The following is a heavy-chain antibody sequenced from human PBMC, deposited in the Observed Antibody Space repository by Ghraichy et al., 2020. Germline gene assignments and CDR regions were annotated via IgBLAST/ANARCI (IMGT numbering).Heavy chain of an antibody. V-gene: IGHV3-48*02. Sequence: GSLRLSCVGSGFTISSYSMNWVRQSPGKGLEWVSYITSSGRTIFYADSVKGRFTISRDNAQNSLHLQMNSLRDEDTAVYYCARGSTVVRFFYYDGMDVWGQGTTVTVSS. D-gene: IGHD4-23*01. CDR3: ARGSTVVRFFYYDGMDV. J-gene: IGHJ6*02. CDR1: GFTISSYS. CDR2: ITSSGRTI.